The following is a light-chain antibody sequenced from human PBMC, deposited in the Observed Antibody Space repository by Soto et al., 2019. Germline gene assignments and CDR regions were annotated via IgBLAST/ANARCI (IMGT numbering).Light chain of an antibody. Sequence: QSVLTQPPSASGTPGQRVTISCSGSSSNIGGNTVNWYQQLPGTAPKLLIYSNNQRPSGVPDRFSGSKSGTSASLAISGLQSEDEADYYCAAWYDSLNGYVFGTGTKLTVL. V-gene: IGLV1-44*01. CDR2: SNN. J-gene: IGLJ1*01. CDR1: SSNIGGNT. CDR3: AAWYDSLNGYV.